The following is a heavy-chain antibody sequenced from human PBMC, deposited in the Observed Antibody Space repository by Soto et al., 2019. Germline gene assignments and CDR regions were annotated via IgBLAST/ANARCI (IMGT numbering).Heavy chain of an antibody. CDR2: ISAYNGNT. Sequence: QVQLVQSGGEVKKPGASVKVSCKTSGYSFTTYGISWVRQAPGQGLEWMGWISAYNGNTNYAQELQGRVTMTTDTSTSTAYMELRSLRSDDTAVYYCAREGPALSYYYGMDVWRQGSTVTVSS. CDR1: GYSFTTYG. CDR3: AREGPALSYYYGMDV. J-gene: IGHJ6*02. V-gene: IGHV1-18*01.